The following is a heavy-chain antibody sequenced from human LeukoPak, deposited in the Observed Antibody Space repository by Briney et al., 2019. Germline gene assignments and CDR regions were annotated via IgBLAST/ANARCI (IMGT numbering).Heavy chain of an antibody. CDR3: ARESGIAAALDL. D-gene: IGHD6-13*01. CDR1: GFTFSSYW. CDR2: IKQDGSKE. J-gene: IGHJ5*02. Sequence: GGSLRLSCAASGFTFSSYWMSWVRQAPGKGLEWVANIKQDGSKEYYVDSVKGRFTISRDNAKNSLYLLMNSLRAEDTAVYYCARESGIAAALDLWGQGTLVTVSS. V-gene: IGHV3-7*01.